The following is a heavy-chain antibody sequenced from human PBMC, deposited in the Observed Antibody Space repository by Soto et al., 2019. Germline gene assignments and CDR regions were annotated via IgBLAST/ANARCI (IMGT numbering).Heavy chain of an antibody. J-gene: IGHJ4*02. Sequence: QVQLVQSGAEVKKPGASVKVSCKASASSFSSYAISWVRQAPGHGLERMGWINPYSGNTNYSQKFQGRISMTTDTSTSTAYMELRSLRFDDTATYYCVRDEVTHPGWGFDYRGQGTLVTVSS. CDR2: INPYSGNT. CDR3: VRDEVTHPGWGFDY. V-gene: IGHV1-18*01. D-gene: IGHD2-21*02. CDR1: ASSFSSYA.